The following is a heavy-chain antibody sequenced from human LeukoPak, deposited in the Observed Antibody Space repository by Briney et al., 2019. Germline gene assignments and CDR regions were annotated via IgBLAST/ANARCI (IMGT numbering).Heavy chain of an antibody. V-gene: IGHV1-18*01. CDR1: GYIFTSYG. Sequence: ASVKVSCKASGYIFTSYGISWVRQAPGQGLEWMGWISVYSGNTNYTQKLQGRVSMTTDKSTSTAYMELSSLRSEDTAVYYCASSVVPAADSSDAFDIWGQGTMVTVSS. CDR2: ISVYSGNT. J-gene: IGHJ3*02. D-gene: IGHD2-2*01. CDR3: ASSVVPAADSSDAFDI.